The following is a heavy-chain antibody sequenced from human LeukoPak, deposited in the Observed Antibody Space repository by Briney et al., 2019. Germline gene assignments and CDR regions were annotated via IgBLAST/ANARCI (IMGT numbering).Heavy chain of an antibody. CDR3: AAESSVGAKGEVDY. Sequence: SVKVSCKASGFTFTSPTMQWVRQARGQRLEWIGWIVVGSGNTNYAQKFHERVTITRDMSTSTAYMELSSLRSEDTAVYYCAAESSVGAKGEVDYWGQGTLVTVSS. V-gene: IGHV1-58*02. D-gene: IGHD1-26*01. CDR1: GFTFTSPT. CDR2: IVVGSGNT. J-gene: IGHJ4*02.